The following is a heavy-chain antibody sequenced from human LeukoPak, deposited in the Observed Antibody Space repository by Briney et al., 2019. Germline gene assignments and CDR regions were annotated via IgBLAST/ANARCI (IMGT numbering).Heavy chain of an antibody. CDR3: AKGGLWFGEIQQAWFYP. V-gene: IGHV3-23*01. D-gene: IGHD3-10*01. J-gene: IGHJ5*02. Sequence: GGSLRLSCAASGFTFSSYAMSWVRQAPGKGLEWVSAISGSGGSTYYADSVKGRFTISRDNSKNTLYLQMNSLRAEDTAVYYCAKGGLWFGEIQQAWFYPWGQGTLVTVSA. CDR2: ISGSGGST. CDR1: GFTFSSYA.